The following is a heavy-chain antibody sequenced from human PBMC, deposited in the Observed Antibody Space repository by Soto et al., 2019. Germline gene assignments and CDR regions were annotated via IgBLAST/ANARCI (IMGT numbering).Heavy chain of an antibody. Sequence: SETLSLTCTVSGGSISSYYWSWIRQPPGKGLEWIGYIYYSGSTNYNPSLKSRVTISVDTSKNQFSLKLSSVTAADTAVYYCASDDRGYYGMEPSGQGNTVTVS. D-gene: IGHD3-10*01. CDR1: GGSISSYY. CDR3: ASDDRGYYGMEP. J-gene: IGHJ6*02. CDR2: IYYSGST. V-gene: IGHV4-59*01.